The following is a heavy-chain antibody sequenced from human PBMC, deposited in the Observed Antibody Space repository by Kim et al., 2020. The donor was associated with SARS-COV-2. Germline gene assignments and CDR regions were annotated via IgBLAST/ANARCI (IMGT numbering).Heavy chain of an antibody. Sequence: GGSPRLSCAASGLSFSSYAMNWVRQAPGKGLEWISGISGSGGSTEYADSVKGRFIISRDNSKNTLYLQMNSLRAEDTAVYYCAKDRALYYWNLSPTWGQRTLVSVSS. CDR3: AKDRALYYWNLSPT. CDR2: ISGSGGST. D-gene: IGHD1-7*01. J-gene: IGHJ4*02. CDR1: GLSFSSYA. V-gene: IGHV3-23*01.